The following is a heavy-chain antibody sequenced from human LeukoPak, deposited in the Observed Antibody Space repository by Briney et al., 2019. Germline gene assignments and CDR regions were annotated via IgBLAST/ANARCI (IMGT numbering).Heavy chain of an antibody. D-gene: IGHD3-22*01. V-gene: IGHV1-18*01. CDR2: ISAYNGNT. CDR1: GYTFTSYG. CDR3: ARVRGYYDSRGYYYRGVFSLEYFQH. J-gene: IGHJ1*01. Sequence: ASVKVSCKASGYTFTSYGISWGRQAPGQGLEWMGWISAYNGNTNYAQKLQGRVTMTTDTSTSTAYMELMSLRSDDTAVYYCARVRGYYDSRGYYYRGVFSLEYFQHWGQGTLVTVSS.